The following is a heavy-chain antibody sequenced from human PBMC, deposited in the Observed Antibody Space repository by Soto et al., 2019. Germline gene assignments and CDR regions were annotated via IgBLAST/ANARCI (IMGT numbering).Heavy chain of an antibody. J-gene: IGHJ6*02. CDR2: ISAHNGHT. V-gene: IGHV1-18*01. Sequence: QVQLVQSGAEVKKPGASVKVSYKASGYTFSDYGITWVRQAPGQGLQCLGWISAHNGHTIYVQKFQGRVTMTTDTSTTTAYMELRGLRSDDTAVYFCARAWSVTARNYGLDLWGQGTTVTVSS. CDR3: ARAWSVTARNYGLDL. CDR1: GYTFSDYG. D-gene: IGHD6-6*01.